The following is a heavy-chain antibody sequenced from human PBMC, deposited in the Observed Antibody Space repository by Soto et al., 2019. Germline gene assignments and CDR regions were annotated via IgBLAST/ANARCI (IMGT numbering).Heavy chain of an antibody. D-gene: IGHD1-26*01. CDR3: ARGIVGAARLDY. CDR2: INHSGST. V-gene: IGHV4-34*01. J-gene: IGHJ4*02. Sequence: SVTLPLTCAVYGVSFSGYYWIWIRQPPGKGLEWIGEINHSGSTNYNPSLKSRVTISVDTSKNQFSLKLSSVTAADTAVYYCARGIVGAARLDYWGQGTLVTVSS. CDR1: GVSFSGYY.